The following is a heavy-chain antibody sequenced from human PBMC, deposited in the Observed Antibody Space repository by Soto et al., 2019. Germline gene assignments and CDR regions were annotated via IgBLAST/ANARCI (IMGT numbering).Heavy chain of an antibody. CDR3: VRSFGWYAIDY. Sequence: QVLLQESGPGLVQPSGTLSLSCAVSGVSISSNYYWGWVRQPPGKGLEWLGDISHIGSVNYSPSLMSRVTIPMDRSENQFSLKLNSVTAADTAVYYCVRSFGWYAIDYWGQGTLVIVSS. CDR1: GVSISSNYY. V-gene: IGHV4-4*02. J-gene: IGHJ4*02. D-gene: IGHD6-19*01. CDR2: ISHIGSV.